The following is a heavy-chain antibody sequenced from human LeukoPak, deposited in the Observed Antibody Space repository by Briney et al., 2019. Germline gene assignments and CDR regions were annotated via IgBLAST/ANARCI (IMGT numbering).Heavy chain of an antibody. CDR1: GFTFSSYS. V-gene: IGHV3-21*01. J-gene: IGHJ6*03. CDR2: ISSSSSYI. CDR3: ARVDIVVVPAAIALDYYYYYYMDV. Sequence: GGSLRLSCAASGFTFSSYSMNWVRQAPGKGLEWVSSISSSSSYIYYADSVKGRFTISRDNAKNTLYLQMNSLRAEDTAVYYCARVDIVVVPAAIALDYYYYYYMDVWGKGTTVTVSS. D-gene: IGHD2-2*03.